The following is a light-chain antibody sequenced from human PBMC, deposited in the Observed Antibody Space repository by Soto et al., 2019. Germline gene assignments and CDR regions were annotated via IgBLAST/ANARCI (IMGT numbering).Light chain of an antibody. CDR3: KQYNDWPLT. Sequence: EIVLTQSPATLSVSPGEVVTLSCRASQSVSDNLAWYQQKPGQAPRLLIYGAPIRATDIPARFSGSGSGTEFSLTINSLQSEDFELYYCKQYNDWPLTFGGGTKLELK. J-gene: IGKJ4*01. CDR2: GAP. CDR1: QSVSDN. V-gene: IGKV3D-15*01.